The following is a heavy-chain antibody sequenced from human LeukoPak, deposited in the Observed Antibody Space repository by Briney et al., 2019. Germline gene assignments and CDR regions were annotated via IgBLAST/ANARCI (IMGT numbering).Heavy chain of an antibody. D-gene: IGHD2-15*01. CDR2: IIPILGTA. CDR3: ARRIYCTGGTCYDGWFDP. J-gene: IGHJ5*02. V-gene: IGHV1-69*04. Sequence: GASVKVSCKASGGIFSSHDISWVRQAPGHGLEWMGRIIPILGTANYAENFQGRVTITADKSTNSVYMDLSSLTSEDTAVYYCARRIYCTGGTCYDGWFDPWGQGTLVTVSS. CDR1: GGIFSSHD.